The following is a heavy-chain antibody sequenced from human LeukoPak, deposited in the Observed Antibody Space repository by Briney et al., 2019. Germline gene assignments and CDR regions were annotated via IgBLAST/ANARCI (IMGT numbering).Heavy chain of an antibody. V-gene: IGHV4-34*01. D-gene: IGHD3-16*01. CDR1: GGSFSGYY. CDR2: INHSGST. J-gene: IGHJ5*02. Sequence: SETLSLTCAVYGGSFSGYYWSWIRQPPGKGLEWIGEINHSGSTNYNPSLKSRVTISVDTSKNQFALKLSAVTAADTAVYYCARWGLSSSGFGPWGQGTLVTVSS. CDR3: ARWGLSSSGFGP.